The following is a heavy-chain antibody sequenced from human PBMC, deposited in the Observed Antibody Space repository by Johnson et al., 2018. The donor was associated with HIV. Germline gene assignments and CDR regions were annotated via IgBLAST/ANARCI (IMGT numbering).Heavy chain of an antibody. Sequence: QVQLVESGGRVVQPGRSLRLSCAASGFTFSTYAMHWVRQAPGKGLEWVAVISYDGSSKYYADSVKGRFTISRYNSTNTLYLQMNSLRAEDTAVYYCARACRDGYTCDAFDIWGQGTMVTVSS. D-gene: IGHD5-24*01. CDR2: ISYDGSSK. CDR3: ARACRDGYTCDAFDI. V-gene: IGHV3-30*14. J-gene: IGHJ3*02. CDR1: GFTFSTYA.